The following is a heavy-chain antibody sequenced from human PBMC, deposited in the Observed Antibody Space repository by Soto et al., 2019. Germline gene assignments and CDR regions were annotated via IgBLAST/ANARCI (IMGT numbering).Heavy chain of an antibody. J-gene: IGHJ4*02. CDR2: ISGSGGST. D-gene: IGHD6-13*01. CDR1: GFTFSSYA. Sequence: EVQLLESGGGLVQPGGSLRLSCAASGFTFSSYAMSWVRQAPGKGLEWVSAISGSGGSTYYADSVKGRFTISRDNSKNTLYRQMNSLGAEDTAIYYCAKEGQQLGGGYFDYWGQGTLVTVSS. CDR3: AKEGQQLGGGYFDY. V-gene: IGHV3-23*01.